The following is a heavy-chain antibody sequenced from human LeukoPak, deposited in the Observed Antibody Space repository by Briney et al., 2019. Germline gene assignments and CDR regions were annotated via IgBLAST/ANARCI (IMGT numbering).Heavy chain of an antibody. CDR3: ATIVAVAGRVGY. CDR1: GYTLTELS. CDR2: FDPEDGET. D-gene: IGHD6-19*01. Sequence: ASVKVSCKVSGYTLTELSMHWVRQAPGKGLGWMGGFDPEDGETIYAQKFQGRATMTEDTSTDTAYMELSSLRSEDTAVYYCATIVAVAGRVGYWGQGTLVTVSS. V-gene: IGHV1-24*01. J-gene: IGHJ4*02.